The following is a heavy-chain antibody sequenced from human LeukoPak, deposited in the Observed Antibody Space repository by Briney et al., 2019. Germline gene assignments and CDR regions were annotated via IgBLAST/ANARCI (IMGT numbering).Heavy chain of an antibody. CDR3: ARDEVTCSSTNCYFVY. V-gene: IGHV1-69*04. D-gene: IGHD2-2*01. Sequence: GASVKVSCKASGGTFSSYAISWVRQAPGQGLEWMGRIIPILGIANYAQKFQGRVTITADKSTSTAYMELSSLRAEDTAVYYCARDEVTCSSTNCYFVYWGQGTLVTVSS. J-gene: IGHJ4*02. CDR1: GGTFSSYA. CDR2: IIPILGIA.